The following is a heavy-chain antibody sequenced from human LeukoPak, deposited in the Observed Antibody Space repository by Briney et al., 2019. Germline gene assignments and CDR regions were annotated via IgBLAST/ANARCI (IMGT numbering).Heavy chain of an antibody. V-gene: IGHV3-7*01. CDR3: ARERGYTYSFDY. CDR2: IKQDGSEK. Sequence: SGGSLRLSCAASGFTFSSYWMSWVRQAPGKGLEWVANIKQDGSEKYYVDSVKGRFTISRDNAKNSLYLQLNSLRVEDTAVYYRARERGYTYSFDYWGQGTLVTVSS. CDR1: GFTFSSYW. J-gene: IGHJ4*02. D-gene: IGHD5-24*01.